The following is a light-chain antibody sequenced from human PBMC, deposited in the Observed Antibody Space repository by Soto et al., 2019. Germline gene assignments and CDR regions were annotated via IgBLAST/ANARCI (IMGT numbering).Light chain of an antibody. CDR1: QSISNY. CDR2: AAF. J-gene: IGKJ1*01. Sequence: DIQLTQSPSSLSASVGDRVTITCRASQSISNYLNWYQQRPGKAPELLIYAAFSLQSGVPSRFSGSGSGTDFTLTNNRPQPEDSATYYRQKSYSTPRTFGQGTKVEIK. CDR3: QKSYSTPRT. V-gene: IGKV1-39*01.